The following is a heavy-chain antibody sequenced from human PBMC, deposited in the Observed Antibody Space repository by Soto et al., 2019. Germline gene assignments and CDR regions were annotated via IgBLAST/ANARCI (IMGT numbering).Heavy chain of an antibody. CDR3: AVGTGTTKAAFDI. CDR2: IYYSGST. Sequence: SETLSLTCTVSGGYISSYYWSWIRQPPGKGLEWIGYIYYSGSTNYNPSLKSRVTISVDTSKNQFSLKLSSVTAADTAVYYCAVGTGTTKAAFDIWGQGTMVTVSS. J-gene: IGHJ3*02. CDR1: GGYISSYY. V-gene: IGHV4-59*01. D-gene: IGHD1-1*01.